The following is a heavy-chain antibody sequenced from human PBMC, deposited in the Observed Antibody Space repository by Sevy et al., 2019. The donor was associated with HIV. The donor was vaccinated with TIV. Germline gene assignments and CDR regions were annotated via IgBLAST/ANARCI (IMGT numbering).Heavy chain of an antibody. CDR2: IYWDDDK. D-gene: IGHD3-22*01. Sequence: SGPTLVKPTQTLTLTCTFSGFSLITTGVGVGWIRQPPGKALECLALIYWDDDKRYSPSLKSRLTITKDTSKNQVVLTMTNMEPVDTATYYCAHRPADSSGYPIFDYWGQGTLVTVSS. J-gene: IGHJ4*02. V-gene: IGHV2-5*02. CDR1: GFSLITTGVG. CDR3: AHRPADSSGYPIFDY.